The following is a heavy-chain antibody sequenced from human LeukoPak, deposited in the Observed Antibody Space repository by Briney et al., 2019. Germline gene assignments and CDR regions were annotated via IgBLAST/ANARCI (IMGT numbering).Heavy chain of an antibody. D-gene: IGHD2-15*01. CDR2: IIPILGIA. J-gene: IGHJ4*02. CDR1: GGTFSSYA. CDR3: ARGGGYCSGGSCYSDY. V-gene: IGHV1-69*04. Sequence: ASVKVSCKASGGTFSSYAISWVRQAPGQGLEWMGRIIPILGIANYAQKFQGRVTITADKSTSTAYMELSSLRSEDTAVYYCARGGGYCSGGSCYSDYWGQGTLVTVSS.